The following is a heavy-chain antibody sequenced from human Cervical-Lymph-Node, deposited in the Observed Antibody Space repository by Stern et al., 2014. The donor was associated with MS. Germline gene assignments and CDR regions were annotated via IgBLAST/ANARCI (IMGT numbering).Heavy chain of an antibody. V-gene: IGHV3-30*04. CDR3: ARDEGGSSSWWGDYYYHMDV. D-gene: IGHD2-2*01. Sequence: QVQLVQSGGGVVQPGRSLAVSCAASGFTFGSYVMHWVRQAPGRGLEWVAVISHDGSNKYYADSVKGRFTISRENYKNMLYLQMNSLRAEDTAVYYCARDEGGSSSWWGDYYYHMDVWGQGTTVTVSS. CDR2: ISHDGSNK. CDR1: GFTFGSYV. J-gene: IGHJ6*02.